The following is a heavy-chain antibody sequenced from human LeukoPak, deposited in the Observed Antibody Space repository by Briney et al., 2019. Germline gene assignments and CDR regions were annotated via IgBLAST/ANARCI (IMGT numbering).Heavy chain of an antibody. CDR3: ARADRYGTTWYGRVDY. CDR2: IRSTGGTT. Sequence: PGGSLRLSCGASGFTFSNYAMSWVRQAPGKGLESVSDIRSTGGTTAYADSVKGRFTISRDNSSNTLYLQMNSLRAEDTAVYYCARADRYGTTWYGRVDYWGQGTLVTVSS. CDR1: GFTFSNYA. J-gene: IGHJ4*02. V-gene: IGHV3-23*01. D-gene: IGHD6-13*01.